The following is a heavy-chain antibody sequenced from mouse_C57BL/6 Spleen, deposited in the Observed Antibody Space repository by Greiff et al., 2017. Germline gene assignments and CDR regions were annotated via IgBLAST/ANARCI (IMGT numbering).Heavy chain of an antibody. J-gene: IGHJ1*03. V-gene: IGHV1-82*01. CDR3: ARPPIYYYGSSYDWYFDV. CDR1: GYAFSSSW. D-gene: IGHD1-1*01. Sequence: QVQLKESGPELVKPGASVKISCKASGYAFSSSWMNWVKQRPGKGLEWIGRIYPGDGDTNYNGKFKGKATLTADKSSSTAYMQLSSLTSEDSAVYFCARPPIYYYGSSYDWYFDVWGTGTTVTVSS. CDR2: IYPGDGDT.